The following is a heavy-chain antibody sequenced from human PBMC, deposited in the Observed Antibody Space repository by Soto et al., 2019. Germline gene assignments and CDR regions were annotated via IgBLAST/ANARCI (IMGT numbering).Heavy chain of an antibody. D-gene: IGHD3-22*01. CDR1: GFTFSSYA. Sequence: EVQLLESGGGLVQPGGSLRLSCAASGFTFSSYAMSWVRQAPGKGLEWVSAISGSGGSTYYADSVKGRFTIARDNSKNTLYLQMNSLRAEDTAVYYCAKPYSSGYYWWDYWGQGTLVTVSS. J-gene: IGHJ4*02. CDR2: ISGSGGST. CDR3: AKPYSSGYYWWDY. V-gene: IGHV3-23*01.